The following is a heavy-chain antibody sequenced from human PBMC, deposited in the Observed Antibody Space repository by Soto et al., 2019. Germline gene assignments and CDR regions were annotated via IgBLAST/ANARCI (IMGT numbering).Heavy chain of an antibody. CDR1: GGSISNSANH. CDR3: AKGVRGVPNWFDP. J-gene: IGHJ5*02. CDR2: IYYSGGT. Sequence: QVQLQESGPGLVRPSQTLSLSCTVSGGSISNSANHWSWIRQHAGEGLEWIRYIYYSGGTYYSPSLKGRVTMSIDASKNQFSLKLSSVTAADTAVYYCAKGVRGVPNWFDPWGQGTLVTVSS. D-gene: IGHD3-10*01. V-gene: IGHV4-31*03.